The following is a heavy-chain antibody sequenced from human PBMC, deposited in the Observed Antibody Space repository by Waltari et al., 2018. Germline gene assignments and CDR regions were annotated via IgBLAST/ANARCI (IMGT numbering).Heavy chain of an antibody. CDR3: AREQYSSGWYYAFDI. CDR1: GYTFTGYY. D-gene: IGHD6-19*01. Sequence: QVQLVQSGAEVKKPGASVKVSCKASGYTFTGYYMPWVRQAPGQGLEWMGRINPNSGGTNYAQKFQGRVTMTRDTSISTAYMELSRLRSDDTAVYYCAREQYSSGWYYAFDIWGQGTMVTVSS. J-gene: IGHJ3*02. V-gene: IGHV1-2*06. CDR2: INPNSGGT.